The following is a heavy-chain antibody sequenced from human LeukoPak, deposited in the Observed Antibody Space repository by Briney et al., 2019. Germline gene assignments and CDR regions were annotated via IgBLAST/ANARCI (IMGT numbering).Heavy chain of an antibody. Sequence: SSETLSLTCTVSGGAISSYYCSWIRQPPGKGLEWIGYIYYSGSTNHNPSLKSRVTISLDTSKNQFSLKLSSVTAADTAVYYCATIIAEAGYWYFDLWGRGTLVTVSS. CDR1: GGAISSYY. CDR2: IYYSGST. J-gene: IGHJ2*01. D-gene: IGHD6-13*01. V-gene: IGHV4-59*01. CDR3: ATIIAEAGYWYFDL.